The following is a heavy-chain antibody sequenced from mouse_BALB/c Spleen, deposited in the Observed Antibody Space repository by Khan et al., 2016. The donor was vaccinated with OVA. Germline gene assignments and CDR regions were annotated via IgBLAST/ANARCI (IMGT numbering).Heavy chain of an antibody. CDR1: GYSITSDYA. CDR3: ARLGPGFTY. Sequence: EVQLQESGPGLVKPSQSLSLTCTVTGYSITSDYAWNWIRQFPGNKLEWMGYISYSGSTSYNPYLKSRISITRDTSKNQFFLQLNSVTTEDTATYYCARLGPGFTYWGQGTLVTVSA. D-gene: IGHD4-1*01. V-gene: IGHV3-2*02. CDR2: ISYSGST. J-gene: IGHJ3*01.